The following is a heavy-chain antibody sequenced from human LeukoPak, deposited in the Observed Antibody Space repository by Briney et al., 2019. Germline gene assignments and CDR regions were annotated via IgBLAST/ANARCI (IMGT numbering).Heavy chain of an antibody. CDR3: ATDTAPQYYDFWSGTKAAFDI. CDR2: FYPEDGET. Sequence: ASVKVSCKVSGYTLTELSMHWVRQAPGKGLEWMGGFYPEDGETIYAQKFQGRVTMTEDTSTDTAYMELSSLRSEDTAVYYCATDTAPQYYDFWSGTKAAFDIWGQGTMVTVSS. V-gene: IGHV1-24*01. J-gene: IGHJ3*02. D-gene: IGHD3-3*01. CDR1: GYTLTELS.